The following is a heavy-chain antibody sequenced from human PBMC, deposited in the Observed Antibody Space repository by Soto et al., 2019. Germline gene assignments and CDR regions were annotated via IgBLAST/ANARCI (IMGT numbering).Heavy chain of an antibody. J-gene: IGHJ4*02. CDR3: TRGNYFDY. V-gene: IGHV3-21*01. CDR2: ISTTSSYI. Sequence: PGGSLRLSCAASGFTFSTYYMNWVRQAPGKGLEWVSSISTTSSYIYYADSLRGRFTISRDNAKNSLSLQMNSLRDEDTAVYYCTRGNYFDYWGQGILVTVS. CDR1: GFTFSTYY.